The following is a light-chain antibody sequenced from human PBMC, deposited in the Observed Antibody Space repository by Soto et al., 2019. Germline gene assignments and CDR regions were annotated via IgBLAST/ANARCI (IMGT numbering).Light chain of an antibody. CDR1: NSDVGGYNY. J-gene: IGLJ2*01. CDR3: SSHTSSSTHVV. CDR2: DVS. V-gene: IGLV2-14*01. Sequence: QSALTQPASVSGSPGQSITISCTGTNSDVGGYNYVSWYQQHPGKAPKLLIYDVSNRPSGVSNRFSASKSGNTASLTISGLQAEDEADYYCSSHTSSSTHVVFGGGTKVTVL.